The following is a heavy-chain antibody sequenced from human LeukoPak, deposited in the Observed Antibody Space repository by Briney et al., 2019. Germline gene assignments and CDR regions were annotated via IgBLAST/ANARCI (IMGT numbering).Heavy chain of an antibody. CDR3: SGYCGGDCPDDAFDI. V-gene: IGHV4-34*01. Sequence: SETLSLTCAVYGGSFSGYYWSWIRQPPGKGLELIGEINHSGSTNYNPSLKSRVTISVDTSKNQFSLKLSSVTAADTAVYYCSGYCGGDCPDDAFDIWGQGTMVTVSS. CDR2: INHSGST. D-gene: IGHD2-21*01. CDR1: GGSFSGYY. J-gene: IGHJ3*02.